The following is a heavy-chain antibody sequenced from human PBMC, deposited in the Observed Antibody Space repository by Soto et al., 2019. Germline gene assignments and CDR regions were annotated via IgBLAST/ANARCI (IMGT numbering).Heavy chain of an antibody. J-gene: IGHJ5*02. CDR3: ARVVVPRPIWAYNWFDP. V-gene: IGHV4-39*01. CDR1: GGSISSSSYY. Sequence: SETLSLTCTVSGGSISSSSYYWGWIRQPPGKGLEWIGSIYYSGSTYYNPSLKSRVTISVDTSKNQFSLKLSSVTAADTAVYYCARVVVPRPIWAYNWFDPWGQGTVVTVSS. D-gene: IGHD2-2*01. CDR2: IYYSGST.